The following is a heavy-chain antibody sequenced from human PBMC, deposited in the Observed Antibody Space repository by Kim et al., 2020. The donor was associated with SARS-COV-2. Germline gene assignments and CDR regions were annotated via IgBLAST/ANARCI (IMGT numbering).Heavy chain of an antibody. D-gene: IGHD6-13*01. Sequence: SETLSLTCTVSGGSISSYYWSWIRQPPGKGLEWIGYIYYSGSTNYNPSLKSRVTISVDTSKNQFSLKLSSVTAADTAVYYCARGIAAAGGYGMDVWGQGTTVTVSS. CDR3: ARGIAAAGGYGMDV. CDR1: GGSISSYY. J-gene: IGHJ6*02. V-gene: IGHV4-59*13. CDR2: IYYSGST.